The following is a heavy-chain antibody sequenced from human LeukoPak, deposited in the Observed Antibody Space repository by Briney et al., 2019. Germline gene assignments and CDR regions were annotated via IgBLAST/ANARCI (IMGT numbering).Heavy chain of an antibody. CDR2: ISWNSGSI. J-gene: IGHJ4*02. CDR1: GFTFDDYA. CDR3: AKEYYDYGDYGTFDY. Sequence: GGSLRLSCAASGFTFDDYAMHWVRQAPGKGLEWVSGISWNSGSIGYADSVKGRFTISRDNAKNSLYLQMNSLRAEDTALYYCAKEYYDYGDYGTFDYWGQGTLVTVSS. V-gene: IGHV3-9*01. D-gene: IGHD4-17*01.